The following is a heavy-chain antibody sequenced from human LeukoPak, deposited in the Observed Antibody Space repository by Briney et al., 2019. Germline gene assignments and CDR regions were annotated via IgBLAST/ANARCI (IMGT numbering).Heavy chain of an antibody. CDR1: GFTFGDYA. Sequence: GGSLRLSCTASGFTFGDYAMSWFRQAPGKVLQWVGYIRSKAYGATTEYAASVKGRFTISRDDSKSIAYLQMNSLKTEDTAVYYCTREYYYHSSGFDYWGQGTLVTVSS. D-gene: IGHD3-22*01. V-gene: IGHV3-49*03. J-gene: IGHJ4*02. CDR3: TREYYYHSSGFDY. CDR2: IRSKAYGATT.